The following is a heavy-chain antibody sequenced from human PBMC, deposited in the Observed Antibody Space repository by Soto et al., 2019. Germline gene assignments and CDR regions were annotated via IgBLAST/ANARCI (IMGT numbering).Heavy chain of an antibody. J-gene: IGHJ6*03. CDR3: VLQGFGALHGLVDV. V-gene: IGHV4-59*08. D-gene: IGHD3-10*01. Sequence: SETLSLTCTVSGGSISSYYWSWIRQPPGKGLEWIGYVHDSWGSHYNPSLKSRVAISLDTSKSQFSLKLTSVTATDTAVYYCVLQGFGALHGLVDVCGKGTTVTVS. CDR1: GGSISSYY. CDR2: VHDSWGS.